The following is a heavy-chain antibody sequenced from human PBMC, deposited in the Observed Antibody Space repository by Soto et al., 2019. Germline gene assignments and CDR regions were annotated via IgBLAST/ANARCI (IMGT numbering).Heavy chain of an antibody. CDR3: ASTETSSSWYSLDYYYYYGMD. CDR2: INSDGSST. CDR1: GFTFSSYW. J-gene: IGHJ6*01. V-gene: IGHV3-74*01. D-gene: IGHD6-13*01. Sequence: GSLRLSCAASGFTFSSYWMHWVRQAPGKGLVWVSRINSDGSSTSYADSVKGRFTISRDNAKNTLYLQMNSLRAEDTAVYYCASTETSSSWYSLDYYYYYGMD.